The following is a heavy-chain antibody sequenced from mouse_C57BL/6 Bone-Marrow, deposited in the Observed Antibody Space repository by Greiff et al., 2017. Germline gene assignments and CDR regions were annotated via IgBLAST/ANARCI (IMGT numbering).Heavy chain of an antibody. CDR3: ARGAD. J-gene: IGHJ3*01. CDR2: INPNSGST. Sequence: QVQLQQPGAELVQPGASVKLSCKASGYTFTSYWMHWVKQRPGQGLEWIGMINPNSGSTNSNEKFKSKATLTVDKPSRTAYMQLRSLTSEDAAVYYCARGADWGQGTLVTVSA. V-gene: IGHV1-64*01. CDR1: GYTFTSYW.